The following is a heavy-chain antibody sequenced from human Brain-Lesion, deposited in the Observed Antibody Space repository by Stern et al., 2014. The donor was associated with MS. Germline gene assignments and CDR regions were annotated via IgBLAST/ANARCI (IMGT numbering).Heavy chain of an antibody. J-gene: IGHJ4*02. CDR1: GFTFDDYA. CDR3: ARDITGSSSFFAY. V-gene: IGHV3-9*01. D-gene: IGHD6-6*01. Sequence: EVQLVQSGGDLVQPGRSLRLSCAAFGFTFDDYAMHWVRQAPGQGLEWVAWISWNSGTIGYADSVKGRFTTSRDNAYSSLYLQMNSLKPEDTALYYCARDITGSSSFFAYWGQGTLVTVSS. CDR2: ISWNSGTI.